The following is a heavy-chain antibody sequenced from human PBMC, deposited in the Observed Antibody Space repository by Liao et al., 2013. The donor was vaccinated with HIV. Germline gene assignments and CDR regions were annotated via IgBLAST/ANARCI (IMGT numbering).Heavy chain of an antibody. J-gene: IGHJ6*03. Sequence: QVQLQQWGAGLLKPSETLSLTCAVYGGSFSGYYWSWIRQPPGKGLEWIGEVNHSGSTNYNPSLKSRVTISVDTSKNQFSLKLRSVTAADTAVYYCARRATRHGVWSGYYYYYMDVWAKGPRSPSP. CDR3: ARRATRHGVWSGYYYYYMDV. CDR2: VNHSGST. D-gene: IGHD2-8*01. V-gene: IGHV4-34*01. CDR1: GGSFSGYY.